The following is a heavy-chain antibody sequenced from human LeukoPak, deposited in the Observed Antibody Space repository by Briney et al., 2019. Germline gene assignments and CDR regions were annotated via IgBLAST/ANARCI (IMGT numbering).Heavy chain of an antibody. V-gene: IGHV4-59*01. J-gene: IGHJ4*02. CDR3: GRDVGANTDY. Sequence: SETLSLTRTVSRGSMSFYYWNWIRQSPGKGLEWIGHIYYSGSTNYNPSRKSRGTISVDTSKKQFSLKLSSVTAADTAVYYCGRDVGANTDYWGQGNLVTVSS. D-gene: IGHD1-26*01. CDR2: IYYSGST. CDR1: RGSMSFYY.